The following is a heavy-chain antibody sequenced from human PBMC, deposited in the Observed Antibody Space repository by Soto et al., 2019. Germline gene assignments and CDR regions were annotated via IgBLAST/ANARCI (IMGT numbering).Heavy chain of an antibody. V-gene: IGHV4-39*01. CDR1: GGSISSSSYY. Sequence: QLQLQESGPGLVKPSETLSLTCTVSGGSISSSSYYWGWIRQPPGKGLEWIGCIYYSGSTYYNPSLKSRVTISVDTSKNQFSLKLSSVTAADTAVYYCTGVVVPAASLVLVAFDIWGQGTMVTVSS. J-gene: IGHJ3*02. CDR2: IYYSGST. CDR3: TGVVVPAASLVLVAFDI. D-gene: IGHD2-2*01.